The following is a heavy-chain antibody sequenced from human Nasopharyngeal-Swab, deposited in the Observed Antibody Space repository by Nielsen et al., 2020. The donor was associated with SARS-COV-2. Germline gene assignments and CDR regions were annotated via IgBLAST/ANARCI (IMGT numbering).Heavy chain of an antibody. D-gene: IGHD3-16*01. CDR1: GGNFSSYA. J-gene: IGHJ3*02. V-gene: IGHV1-69*13. Sequence: SSVKVSCKASGGNFSSYAISWVRQAPGQGLEWMGGIIPIFGTANYAQKFQGRVTITADESTSTAYMELSSLRSEDTAVYYCARERLGAFDIWGQGTMVTVSS. CDR3: ARERLGAFDI. CDR2: IIPIFGTA.